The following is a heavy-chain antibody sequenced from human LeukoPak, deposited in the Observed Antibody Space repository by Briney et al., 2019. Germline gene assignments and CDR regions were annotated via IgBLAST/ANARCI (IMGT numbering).Heavy chain of an antibody. CDR3: ARGFGSYGSGSGLVGA. Sequence: SVKVSCKASGGTFSSYAISWVRQAPGQGLEWMGGIIPIFGTANYAQKFQGRVTITADESTSTAYMELSSLRSEDTAVYYWARGFGSYGSGSGLVGAWGQGTLVTVSS. V-gene: IGHV1-69*01. CDR2: IIPIFGTA. D-gene: IGHD3-10*01. J-gene: IGHJ5*02. CDR1: GGTFSSYA.